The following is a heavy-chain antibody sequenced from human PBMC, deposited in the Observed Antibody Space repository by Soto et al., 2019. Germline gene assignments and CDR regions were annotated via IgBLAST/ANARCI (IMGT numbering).Heavy chain of an antibody. Sequence: GGSLRLSCAASGFTFSSYGMHWVRQAPGKGLEWVAVIWYDGSNKYYADSVKGRFTISRDNSKNTLYLQMNSLRAEDTAVYYCAREENRYYYYYMDVWGKGTTVTVSS. V-gene: IGHV3-33*01. CDR1: GFTFSSYG. CDR3: AREENRYYYYYMDV. CDR2: IWYDGSNK. J-gene: IGHJ6*03.